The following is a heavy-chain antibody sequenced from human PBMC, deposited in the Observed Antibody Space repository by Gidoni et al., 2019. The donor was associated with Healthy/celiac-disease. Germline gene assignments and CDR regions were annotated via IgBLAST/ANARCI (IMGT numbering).Heavy chain of an antibody. CDR3: AREMVAGWFDY. D-gene: IGHD6-19*01. J-gene: IGHJ4*02. CDR2: ISSSRSYI. Sequence: VQLVESGGGLVKPGGSLSLSCAASRFTVSSDGMNWVRQAPGKGLEWVSSISSSRSYIYYADSVKGRFTISRDNAKNSLYLQMNSLRAEDTAVYYCAREMVAGWFDYWGQGTLVTVSS. V-gene: IGHV3-21*01. CDR1: RFTVSSDG.